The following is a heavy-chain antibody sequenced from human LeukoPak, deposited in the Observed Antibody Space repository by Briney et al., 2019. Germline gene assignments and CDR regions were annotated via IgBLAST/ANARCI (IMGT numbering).Heavy chain of an antibody. CDR2: IIPIFGTA. J-gene: IGHJ3*02. Sequence: ASVKVSCKASGGTFSSYAISWVRQAPGQGLEWMGGIIPIFGTANYAQKFQGRVTITADESTSTAYMELSSPRSEDTAVYYCARGEDDSSGYYFYAFDIWGQGTMVTVSS. CDR3: ARGEDDSSGYYFYAFDI. V-gene: IGHV1-69*01. CDR1: GGTFSSYA. D-gene: IGHD3-22*01.